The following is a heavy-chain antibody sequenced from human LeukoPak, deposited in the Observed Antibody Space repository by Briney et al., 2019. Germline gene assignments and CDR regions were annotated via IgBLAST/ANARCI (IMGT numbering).Heavy chain of an antibody. J-gene: IGHJ4*02. CDR1: GFTFSSYW. CDR3: AKQAGYSYGYIPH. Sequence: GGSLRLSCAASGFTFSSYWMTWVRQAPGKGLEWVANIKQDGSEKYYVDSVKGRFTISRDNSRSTLSLQMNSLRAEDTAVYYCAKQAGYSYGYIPHWGQGTLVTVSS. CDR2: IKQDGSEK. V-gene: IGHV3-7*03. D-gene: IGHD5-18*01.